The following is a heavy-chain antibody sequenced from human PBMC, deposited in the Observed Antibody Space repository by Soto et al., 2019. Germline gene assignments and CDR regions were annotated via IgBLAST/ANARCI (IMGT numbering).Heavy chain of an antibody. V-gene: IGHV1-2*04. CDR1: GYTFTGYY. CDR3: ARGEGSGWLLKNTWFDP. D-gene: IGHD6-19*01. Sequence: ASVKVSCKASGYTFTGYYIHWMRQAPGQGLEWMGWINPNIGDTNYAQRFQGWVTMTRDTSISTAYLEVRRLRSDDTAVYYCARGEGSGWLLKNTWFDPWGQGTLVTVSS. J-gene: IGHJ5*02. CDR2: INPNIGDT.